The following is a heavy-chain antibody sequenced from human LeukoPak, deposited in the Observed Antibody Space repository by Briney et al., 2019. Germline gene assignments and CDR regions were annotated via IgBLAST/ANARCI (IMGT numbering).Heavy chain of an antibody. V-gene: IGHV3-64*05. CDR3: AKDLPATARLDAFDI. CDR2: IRSNGGST. D-gene: IGHD2-2*01. Sequence: QPGGSLRLSCSASGFTFSSYPMHWVRQAPGKGLEYVSGIRSNGGSTYYADSVKGRFTISRDNSKNTLYVQMSSLRAEDTAVYYCAKDLPATARLDAFDIWGQGTMVTVSS. CDR1: GFTFSSYP. J-gene: IGHJ3*02.